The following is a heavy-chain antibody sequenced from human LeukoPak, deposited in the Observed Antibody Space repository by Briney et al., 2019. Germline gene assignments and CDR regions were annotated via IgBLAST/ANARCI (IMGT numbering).Heavy chain of an antibody. Sequence: SETLSLTCTVSGGSISSYYWSWIRQPPGKGLEWIGYIYDSGSTNYNPSLKSRVTISVDTSKNQVSLKLSSVTAADTAVYYCARVGRYYGSGSSNWFDPWGQGTLVTVSS. J-gene: IGHJ5*02. V-gene: IGHV4-59*12. CDR2: IYDSGST. CDR1: GGSISSYY. D-gene: IGHD3-10*01. CDR3: ARVGRYYGSGSSNWFDP.